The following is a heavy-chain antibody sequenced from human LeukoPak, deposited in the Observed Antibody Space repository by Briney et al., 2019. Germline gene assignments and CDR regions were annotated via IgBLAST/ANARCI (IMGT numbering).Heavy chain of an antibody. V-gene: IGHV3-30*04. D-gene: IGHD3-9*01. CDR1: GFTFSSYA. CDR2: ISYDGSNK. CDR3: ARATRALRYFDWSLDY. J-gene: IGHJ4*02. Sequence: PGGSLRFSCAASGFTFSSYAMHWVRQAPGKGLEWVAVISYDGSNKYYADSVKGRFTISRDNSKNTLYLQMNSLRAEDTAVYYCARATRALRYFDWSLDYWGQGTLVTVSS.